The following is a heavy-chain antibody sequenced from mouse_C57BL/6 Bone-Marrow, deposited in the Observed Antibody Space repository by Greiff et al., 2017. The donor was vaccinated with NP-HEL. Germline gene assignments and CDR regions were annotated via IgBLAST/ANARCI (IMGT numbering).Heavy chain of an antibody. J-gene: IGHJ4*01. CDR3: ARGDYGSSRFGYAMDY. V-gene: IGHV1-80*01. D-gene: IGHD1-1*01. CDR1: GYAFSSYW. CDR2: IYPGDGDT. Sequence: QVQLQQSGAELVKPGASVKISCKASGYAFSSYWMNWVKERPGKGLEWIGQIYPGDGDTKYNGKFKGKATLTADKYSSTAYMQVRSLTSEDSAVYFCARGDYGSSRFGYAMDYWGQGTSVTVSS.